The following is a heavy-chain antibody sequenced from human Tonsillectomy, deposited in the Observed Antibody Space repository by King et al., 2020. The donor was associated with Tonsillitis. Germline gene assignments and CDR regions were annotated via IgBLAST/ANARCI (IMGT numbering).Heavy chain of an antibody. CDR3: ARDRGYCSGGNCYRPYYFDY. D-gene: IGHD2-15*01. V-gene: IGHV3-30-3*01. J-gene: IGHJ4*02. CDR2: ISYDGSMI. Sequence: VQLVESGGGVVQPGRSLRLSCAASGFTFSTYAIHWVRQAPGKGLEWVAVISYDGSMIYYADSVKGRFPISSDNSKSSLYLQMNSLRAEDTAVYFFARDRGYCSGGNCYRPYYFDYWGQGTLVTVSS. CDR1: GFTFSTYA.